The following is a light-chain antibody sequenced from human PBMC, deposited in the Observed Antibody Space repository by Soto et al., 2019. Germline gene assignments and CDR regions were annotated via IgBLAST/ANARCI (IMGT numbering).Light chain of an antibody. J-gene: IGKJ1*01. V-gene: IGKV3-15*01. CDR1: QSVSSN. CDR3: QQYNNWPRT. Sequence: EIVMTQSPATLSVSPGERATRSCRASQSVSSNLAWYQQKPGQAPRLLIYGASTSATGIPARFSGSGSGTEFTLTISSLQSEDFAVYYCQQYNNWPRTFGQGNKVEIK. CDR2: GAS.